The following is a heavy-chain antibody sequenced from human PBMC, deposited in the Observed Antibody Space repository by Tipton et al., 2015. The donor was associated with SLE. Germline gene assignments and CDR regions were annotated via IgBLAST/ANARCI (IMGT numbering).Heavy chain of an antibody. CDR2: IWYDGSNK. Sequence: SLRLSCVGSGFTFSSYNFNWVRQAPGKGLEWVAVIWYDGSNKYYADSVKGRFTISRDNSKNTLYLQMNSLRAEDTAVYYCARVLVWEYFDLWGRGTLVTVSS. CDR3: ARVLVWEYFDL. D-gene: IGHD3-16*01. V-gene: IGHV3-33*01. CDR1: GFTFSSYN. J-gene: IGHJ2*01.